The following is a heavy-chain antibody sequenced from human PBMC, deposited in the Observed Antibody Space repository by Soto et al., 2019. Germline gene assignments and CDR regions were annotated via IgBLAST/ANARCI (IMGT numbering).Heavy chain of an antibody. D-gene: IGHD6-19*01. Sequence: QVTLKESGPVLVKPTETLTLRCTVSGLSITDSEMGVSWIRQPPGRPLEWLAHIESSGEKSYRTFLKSRLAISKETSKSQIVLTMTNMDPADTATYYCARRHLAVAVSPWFDPWGQGIPVTVSS. CDR1: GLSITDSEMG. J-gene: IGHJ5*02. V-gene: IGHV2-26*01. CDR3: ARRHLAVAVSPWFDP. CDR2: IESSGEK.